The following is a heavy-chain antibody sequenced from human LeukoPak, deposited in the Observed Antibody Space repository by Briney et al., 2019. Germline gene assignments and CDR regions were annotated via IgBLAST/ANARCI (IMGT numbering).Heavy chain of an antibody. V-gene: IGHV1-2*02. CDR3: ARGQQVASN. D-gene: IGHD5-24*01. CDR2: MNPNSGGA. J-gene: IGHJ4*02. CDR1: GYTFIEYY. Sequence: ASVKVSCKASGYTFIEYYIHWVRQIPGQGLEWMGWMNPNSGGAKYAKRFHGRVTMTRDRSISTAYMELNRLRSDDTAVYYCARGQQVASNWGQGTLITVSS.